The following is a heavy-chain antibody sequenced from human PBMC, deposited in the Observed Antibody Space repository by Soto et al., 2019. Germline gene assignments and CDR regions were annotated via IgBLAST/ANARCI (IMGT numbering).Heavy chain of an antibody. J-gene: IGHJ6*02. V-gene: IGHV1-3*01. CDR2: IHAGNGNT. D-gene: IGHD1-26*01. CDR1: GYTFTNYS. Sequence: ASVKVSCKASGYTFTNYSIHWVLQAPGQRLEWMGWIHAGNGNTKYSQTFQGRVTITRDTSASTAYMELSSLSSDDTSVYYCARAPRSSGNYYYAMDVWGQGTTVTVSS. CDR3: ARAPRSSGNYYYAMDV.